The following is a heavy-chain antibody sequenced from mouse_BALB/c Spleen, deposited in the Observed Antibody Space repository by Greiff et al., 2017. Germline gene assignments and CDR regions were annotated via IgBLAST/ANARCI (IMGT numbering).Heavy chain of an antibody. CDR3: ARWGDGYYASFFDY. D-gene: IGHD2-3*01. Sequence: QVQLQQSGAELVRPGSSVKISCKASGYAFSSYWMNWVKQRPGQGLEWIGQIYPGDGDTNYNGKFKGKATLTADKSSSTAYMQLSSLTSEDSAVYFCARWGDGYYASFFDYWGHGTTLTVSS. CDR1: GYAFSSYW. J-gene: IGHJ2*01. CDR2: IYPGDGDT. V-gene: IGHV1-80*01.